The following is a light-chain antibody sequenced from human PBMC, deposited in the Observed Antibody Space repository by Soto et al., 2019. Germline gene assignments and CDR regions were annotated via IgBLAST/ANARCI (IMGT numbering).Light chain of an antibody. Sequence: DIQMPQSPASLSASVGDRVTITCRASQSISSYLNWYQQKPGKAPKLLISAASSLQSGVPSRFSGSGSGTDLTLTISSLQPENFATYYFQQSDSTPRTYGQGTKVEIK. CDR1: QSISSY. CDR3: QQSDSTPRT. J-gene: IGKJ1*01. V-gene: IGKV1-39*01. CDR2: AAS.